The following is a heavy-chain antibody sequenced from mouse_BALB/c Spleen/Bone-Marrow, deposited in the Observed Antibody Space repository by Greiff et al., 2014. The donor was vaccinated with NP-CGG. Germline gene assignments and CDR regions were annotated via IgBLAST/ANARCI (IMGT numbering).Heavy chain of an antibody. J-gene: IGHJ3*01. D-gene: IGHD2-10*02. Sequence: DVHLVESGGGSVQPGDSLRLSCATSGFTFSDFYMEWVRQPPGKRLEWIAASRNKAKYYTTEYSASVKGRFIVSRDTSQSVLYLQMNALRAEDTAIYYCARDVGYGNYFVYWGQGTLVTVSA. V-gene: IGHV7-1*02. CDR2: SRNKAKYYTT. CDR1: GFTFSDFY. CDR3: ARDVGYGNYFVY.